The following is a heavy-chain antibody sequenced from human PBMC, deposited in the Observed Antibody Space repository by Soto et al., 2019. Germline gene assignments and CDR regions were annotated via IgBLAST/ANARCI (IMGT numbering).Heavy chain of an antibody. J-gene: IGHJ4*02. Sequence: SETLSLTCTVSGGSISSSSYYWGWIRQPPGKGLEWIGSIYYSGSTYYNPSLESRVTISVDTSKNQFSLKLSSVTAADTAVYYCASRYYDFWSGYYGRLDYWGQGTLVTVSS. V-gene: IGHV4-39*01. CDR1: GGSISSSSYY. D-gene: IGHD3-3*01. CDR2: IYYSGST. CDR3: ASRYYDFWSGYYGRLDY.